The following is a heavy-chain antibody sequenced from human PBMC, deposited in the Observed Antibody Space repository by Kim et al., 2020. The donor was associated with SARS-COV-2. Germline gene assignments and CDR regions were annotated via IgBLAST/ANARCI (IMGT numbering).Heavy chain of an antibody. V-gene: IGHV4-34*01. CDR1: GGSFSGYY. Sequence: SETLSLTCAVYGGSFSGYYWSWIRQPPGKGLEWIGEINHSGSTNYNPSLKSRVTISVDTSKNQFSLKLSSVTAADTAVYYCARGGEYSSSWYLYYYYYY. J-gene: IGHJ6*03. CDR2: INHSGST. CDR3: ARGGEYSSSWYLYYYYYY. D-gene: IGHD6-13*01.